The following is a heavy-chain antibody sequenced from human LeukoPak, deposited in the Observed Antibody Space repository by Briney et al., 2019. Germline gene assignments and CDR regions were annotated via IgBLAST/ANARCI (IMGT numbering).Heavy chain of an antibody. D-gene: IGHD2-15*01. CDR1: GFTFHNYG. CDR2: IWYDGSNT. Sequence: GGSLRLSCAASGFTFHNYGMHWVRQAPGKGLEWVAHIWYDGSNTYYADSVKGRFTISRENSNNTLYLQMNRLRAEDTAVYYCARDQQRFCSGGTCYLGFEYWGQGILVTVSS. V-gene: IGHV3-33*01. CDR3: ARDQQRFCSGGTCYLGFEY. J-gene: IGHJ4*02.